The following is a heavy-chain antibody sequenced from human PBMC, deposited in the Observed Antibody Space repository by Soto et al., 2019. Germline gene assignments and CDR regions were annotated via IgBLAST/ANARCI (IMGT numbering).Heavy chain of an antibody. V-gene: IGHV3-23*01. CDR3: AKNWRVAASSDPFVL. Sequence: GGSLRLSCAVSGFTFSSYALSWVRQAPGKGLEWISVFSSGGGRTYYADSVRGRFTISRDYSTKTLHLQMNSLRPEDTALYYCAKNWRVAASSDPFVLWGQGRMVTVSS. CDR1: GFTFSSYA. J-gene: IGHJ3*01. D-gene: IGHD2-21*01. CDR2: FSSGGGRT.